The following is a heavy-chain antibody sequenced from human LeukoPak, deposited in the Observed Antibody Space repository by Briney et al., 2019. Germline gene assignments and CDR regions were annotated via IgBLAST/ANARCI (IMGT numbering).Heavy chain of an antibody. Sequence: SETLSLTCAVSGGSISSGPYYWGWIRQPPGKGLEWIGNIYYGENTYYNPSLKSRVTISIDTSKNQFYLKLSSLTATDTAVYYCARFPAGTHPDYWGQGTLVTVSS. CDR1: GGSISSGPYY. D-gene: IGHD6-19*01. CDR3: ARFPAGTHPDY. V-gene: IGHV4-39*01. CDR2: IYYGENT. J-gene: IGHJ4*02.